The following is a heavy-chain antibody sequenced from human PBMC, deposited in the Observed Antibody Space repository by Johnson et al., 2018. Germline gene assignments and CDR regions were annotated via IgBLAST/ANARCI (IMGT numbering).Heavy chain of an antibody. CDR1: GYSFTSYW. D-gene: IGHD3-3*01. CDR3: ARLPPLFLEWSKTPYYYYYMDV. J-gene: IGHJ6*03. Sequence: EVQLVEAGAEVKKPGESLEISCKGSGYSFTSYWIGWVRQMPGKGLEWMGIIYPGDSDTRYSPSFQGQVTISADKSISTAYLQWSSLKASDTAMYYCARLPPLFLEWSKTPYYYYYMDVWGKGTTVTVSS. V-gene: IGHV5-51*03. CDR2: IYPGDSDT.